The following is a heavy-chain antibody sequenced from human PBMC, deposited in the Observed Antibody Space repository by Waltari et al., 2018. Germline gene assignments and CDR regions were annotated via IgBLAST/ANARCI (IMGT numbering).Heavy chain of an antibody. CDR1: GDSVSRSYW. V-gene: IGHV4-4*02. Sequence: QLQESGPGLMKPSGTLSLRCAVSGDSVSRSYWWSWVRQSPQTGLEWIGQVHGSGRANYNPSFASRVTVSLDTSNNQFSLEVTSATAADTAVYFCARDRGRGLYLDTWGPGTLVTVSP. CDR2: VHGSGRA. D-gene: IGHD2-15*01. CDR3: ARDRGRGLYLDT. J-gene: IGHJ4*02.